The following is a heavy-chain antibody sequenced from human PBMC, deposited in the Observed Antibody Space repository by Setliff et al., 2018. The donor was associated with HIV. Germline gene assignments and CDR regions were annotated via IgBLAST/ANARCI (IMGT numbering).Heavy chain of an antibody. D-gene: IGHD3-9*01. V-gene: IGHV3-11*05. J-gene: IGHJ6*03. CDR1: GFTFSDYY. CDR3: ARDLKPYYYYMDV. Sequence: PGGSLRLSCAASGFTFSDYYMSWIRQAPGKGLEWVSYISSSSSYTNYADSVKGRFTISRDNAKNSLYLQMNSLRAEDTAAYYCARDLKPYYYYMDVWGKGTTVTVSS. CDR2: ISSSSSYT.